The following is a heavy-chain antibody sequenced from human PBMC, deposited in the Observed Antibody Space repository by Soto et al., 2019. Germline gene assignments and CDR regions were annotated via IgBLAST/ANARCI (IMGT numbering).Heavy chain of an antibody. D-gene: IGHD1-26*01. CDR1: GGSTSSSDYQ. J-gene: IGHJ4*02. V-gene: IGHV4-39*01. CDR3: ARFSGTYKDRYFDS. CDR2: VYYNGDT. Sequence: SETLSLTCAVSGGSTSSSDYQWVWIRQPPGKGLEWIGNVYYNGDTFYNPSLGSRVTVSVDTSNNQFSLKLESVTAADTAVYFCARFSGTYKDRYFDSWGQGKLVTVS.